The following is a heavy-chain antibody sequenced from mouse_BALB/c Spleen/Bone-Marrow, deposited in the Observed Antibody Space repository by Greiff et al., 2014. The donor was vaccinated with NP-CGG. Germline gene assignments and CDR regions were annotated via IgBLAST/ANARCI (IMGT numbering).Heavy chain of an antibody. Sequence: QVQLQQSGAEVMKPEASVKISCKATGYTFSSYWIEWVKQRPGHGLEWMGEILPGSRSITYNEKFKGKATFTADTSSNTAYMQLNNLTSGDSAVHYCARSRYNGYYGMDYWGQGTSVTVSS. D-gene: IGHD1-2*01. J-gene: IGHJ4*01. CDR3: ARSRYNGYYGMDY. CDR1: GYTFSSYW. CDR2: ILPGSRSI. V-gene: IGHV1-9*01.